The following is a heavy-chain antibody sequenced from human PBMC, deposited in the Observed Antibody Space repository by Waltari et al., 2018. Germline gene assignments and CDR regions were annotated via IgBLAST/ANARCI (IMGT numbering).Heavy chain of an antibody. V-gene: IGHV4-34*01. D-gene: IGHD3-10*01. CDR1: GGSFSGYY. J-gene: IGHJ5*02. CDR3: ARGRGRYYYGSGSSTRNWFDP. Sequence: QVQLQQWGAGLLKPSETLSLTCAVYGGSFSGYYWSWIRQPPGKGLEWIGEINHSGSTNYNPSLKSRVTISVDTSKNQFSLKLSSVTAADTAVYYCARGRGRYYYGSGSSTRNWFDPWGQGTLVTVSS. CDR2: INHSGST.